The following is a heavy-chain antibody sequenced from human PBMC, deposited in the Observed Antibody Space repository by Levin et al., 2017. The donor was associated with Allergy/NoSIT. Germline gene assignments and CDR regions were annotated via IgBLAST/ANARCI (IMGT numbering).Heavy chain of an antibody. CDR3: ARELLRYFDWYPGNGMDV. J-gene: IGHJ6*02. D-gene: IGHD3-9*01. Sequence: GGSLRLSCAASGFTVSSNYMSWVRQAPGKGLEWVSVIYSGGSTYYADSVKGRFTISRDNSKNTLYLQMNSLTAEDTAVYYCARELLRYFDWYPGNGMDVWGQGTTVTVSS. CDR1: GFTVSSNY. V-gene: IGHV3-53*01. CDR2: IYSGGST.